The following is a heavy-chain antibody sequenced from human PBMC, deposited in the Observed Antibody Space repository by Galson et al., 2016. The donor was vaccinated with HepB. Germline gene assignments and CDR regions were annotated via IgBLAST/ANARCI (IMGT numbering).Heavy chain of an antibody. D-gene: IGHD6-13*01. Sequence: SLRLSCAFSGLTFDDYAFHWVRQVPGTGLEWVSGISWNSGRIGYADSVKGRFTISRDNAKNSLYLQMNSLRAEDTALYYCAKAAVGTRAFDIWGQGTRVTVSS. J-gene: IGHJ3*02. CDR3: AKAAVGTRAFDI. CDR2: ISWNSGRI. V-gene: IGHV3-9*01. CDR1: GLTFDDYA.